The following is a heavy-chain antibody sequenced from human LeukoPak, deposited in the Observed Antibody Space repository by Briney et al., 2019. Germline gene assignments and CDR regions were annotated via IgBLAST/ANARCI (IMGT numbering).Heavy chain of an antibody. Sequence: GESLKISCKGSGYSFTSYWIGWVRQAPGKGLEWVAVISYDGSNKYYADSVKGRFTISRDNSKNTLYLQMNSLRAEDTAVYYCVAGIAVAYFDYWGQGTLVTVSS. CDR2: ISYDGSNK. V-gene: IGHV3-30*03. CDR1: GYSFTSYW. CDR3: VAGIAVAYFDY. J-gene: IGHJ4*02. D-gene: IGHD6-19*01.